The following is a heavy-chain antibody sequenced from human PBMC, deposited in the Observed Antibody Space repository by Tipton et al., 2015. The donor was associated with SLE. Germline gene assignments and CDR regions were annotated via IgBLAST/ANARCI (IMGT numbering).Heavy chain of an antibody. CDR3: AREIRLGVAADY. J-gene: IGHJ4*02. Sequence: SLRLSCAASGFTFANSAMSWVRQAPGKGLKWVSSISASAGVTHYAGSVKGRFTISRDNSKNTLYLEMNSLRADDTAVYYCAREIRLGVAADYWGQGTLVTVSS. CDR1: GFTFANSA. V-gene: IGHV3-23*01. CDR2: ISASAGVT. D-gene: IGHD3-10*01.